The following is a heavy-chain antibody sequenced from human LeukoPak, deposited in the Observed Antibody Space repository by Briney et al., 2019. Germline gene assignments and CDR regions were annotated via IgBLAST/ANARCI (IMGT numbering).Heavy chain of an antibody. CDR3: ARDKIRGNAFDI. Sequence: GGSLRLSCAASGFTFSSYSMNWVRQAPGKGLEWVSSISSSGSYIYYADSVKGRFTISRDNAKNSLYLQMNSLRAEDTAVYYCARDKIRGNAFDIWGQGTMVTVSS. J-gene: IGHJ3*02. V-gene: IGHV3-21*01. CDR1: GFTFSSYS. CDR2: ISSSGSYI. D-gene: IGHD3-3*02.